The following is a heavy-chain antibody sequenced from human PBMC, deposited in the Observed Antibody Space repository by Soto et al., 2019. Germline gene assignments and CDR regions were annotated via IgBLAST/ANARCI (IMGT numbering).Heavy chain of an antibody. CDR1: GGSISSGGYY. D-gene: IGHD6-13*01. CDR3: ASSAGRTSQGAGTFFDY. CDR2: IYYSGST. V-gene: IGHV4-31*03. Sequence: PSETLSLTCTVSGGSISSGGYYWSWIRQHPGKGLEWIGYIYYSGSTYYNPSLKSRVTTSVDTSKNQFSLKLSSVTAADTAVYYCASSAGRTSQGAGTFFDYWGQGTLVTVSS. J-gene: IGHJ4*02.